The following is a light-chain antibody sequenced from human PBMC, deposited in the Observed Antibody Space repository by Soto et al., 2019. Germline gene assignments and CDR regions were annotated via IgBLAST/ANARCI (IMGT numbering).Light chain of an antibody. Sequence: DIQMTQSPSSLSASIGDRVTITCRASLGISNYLAWYQQKPGKTPNLLIFGASTLQSRVTSRFSGSGSGTDFTLTISSLQPEDVATYYCQKYNSAPFTFGPGTKVNIK. J-gene: IGKJ3*01. CDR1: LGISNY. CDR2: GAS. CDR3: QKYNSAPFT. V-gene: IGKV1-27*01.